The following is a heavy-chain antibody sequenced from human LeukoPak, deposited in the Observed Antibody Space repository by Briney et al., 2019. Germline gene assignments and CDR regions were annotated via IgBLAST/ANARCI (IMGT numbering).Heavy chain of an antibody. Sequence: GGSLRLSCAASGFTFSSYAMSWVRQAPGKGLEWVSFISGSGGSTYYVDSVKGRFTISRDNSKNTVSLQLNNLRIEDTALYYCAKTSLSDPSGHYYYMDVWGKGTTVTVSS. J-gene: IGHJ6*03. V-gene: IGHV3-23*01. D-gene: IGHD3-3*01. CDR3: AKTSLSDPSGHYYYMDV. CDR1: GFTFSSYA. CDR2: ISGSGGST.